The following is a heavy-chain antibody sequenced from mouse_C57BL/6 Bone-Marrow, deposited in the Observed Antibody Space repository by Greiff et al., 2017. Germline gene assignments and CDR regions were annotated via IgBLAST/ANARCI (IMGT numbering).Heavy chain of an antibody. CDR1: GFSLTSYG. CDR2: IWSGGST. J-gene: IGHJ4*01. Sequence: VQLQQSGPGLVQPSQSLSITCTVSGFSLTSYGVHWVRQSPGKGLEWLGVIWSGGSTDNNAAFITRLSISKDNSKSQVFFEMNSLQADDTAVYYCARNSRSSMMDYWGQGTSVTVSS. D-gene: IGHD2-1*01. CDR3: ARNSRSSMMDY. V-gene: IGHV2-2*01.